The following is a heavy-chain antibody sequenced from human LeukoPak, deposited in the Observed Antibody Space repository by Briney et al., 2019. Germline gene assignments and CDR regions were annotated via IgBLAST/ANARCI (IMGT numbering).Heavy chain of an antibody. CDR3: ARAWLGLTGDGYTADNWFDP. CDR1: GYTFTIYG. Sequence: ASVKVSCKASGYTFTIYGISCVRQAPGQGLEWMGWISAYNGNTNYAQKLQGRVTMTTDTSTSTAYMELRSLRSDDTAVYYCARAWLGLTGDGYTADNWFDPWGQGTLVTVSS. V-gene: IGHV1-18*01. D-gene: IGHD5-24*01. CDR2: ISAYNGNT. J-gene: IGHJ5*02.